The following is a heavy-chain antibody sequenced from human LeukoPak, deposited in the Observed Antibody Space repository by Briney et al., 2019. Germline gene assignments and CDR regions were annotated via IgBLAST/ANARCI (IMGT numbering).Heavy chain of an antibody. CDR1: GGSITSTNW. CDR3: SIENGAFSPFGY. Sequence: SGTLSLTCGVSGGSITSTNWRSCVRQPPGQGLEWIGEVSLSGLTNYNPSLSSRVIMALDTSKNHLSLHLTCLTAADTAVYYCSIENGAFSPFGYWGQGYLVTV. J-gene: IGHJ4*02. V-gene: IGHV4-4*02. D-gene: IGHD2-8*01. CDR2: VSLSGLT.